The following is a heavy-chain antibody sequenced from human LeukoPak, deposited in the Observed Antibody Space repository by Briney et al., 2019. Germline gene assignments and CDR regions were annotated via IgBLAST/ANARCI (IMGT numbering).Heavy chain of an antibody. CDR2: IWYDGSNK. J-gene: IGHJ4*02. CDR3: AKGYCSGGSCYSSYYLDY. CDR1: GFTFSSYG. D-gene: IGHD2-15*01. Sequence: GGSLRLSCAASGFTFSSYGMHWVRQAPGKGLEWVAVIWYDGSNKYYADSVKGRFTISRDNSKNTLYLQMNSLRAEDTAEYYCAKGYCSGGSCYSSYYLDYWGQGTLVTVSS. V-gene: IGHV3-33*06.